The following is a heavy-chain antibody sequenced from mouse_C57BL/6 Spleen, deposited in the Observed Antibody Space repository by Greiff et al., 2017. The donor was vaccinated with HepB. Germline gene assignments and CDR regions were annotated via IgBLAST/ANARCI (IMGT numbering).Heavy chain of an antibody. CDR1: GYAFSSSW. V-gene: IGHV1-82*01. CDR3: ARGGWLDYAMDY. CDR2: IYPGDGDT. J-gene: IGHJ4*01. D-gene: IGHD1-1*02. Sequence: QVQLQQSGPELVKPGASVKISCKASGYAFSSSWMNWVKQRPGKGLEWIGRIYPGDGDTNYNGKFKGKATLTADKSSSTAYMQLSSLTSEDSAVYFCARGGWLDYAMDYWGQGTSVTVSS.